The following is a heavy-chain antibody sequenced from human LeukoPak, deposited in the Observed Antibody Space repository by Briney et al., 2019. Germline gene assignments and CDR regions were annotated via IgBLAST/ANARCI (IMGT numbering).Heavy chain of an antibody. CDR3: AKKRSSGGATQFDY. V-gene: IGHV3-23*01. D-gene: IGHD2-15*01. Sequence: GGSLRLSCVASGFTFSSYGMSWVRQAPGKGLEWVSSTSGSGDDTYCADSVKGRFTLSRDNSKNTLYLQMNSLRADDTAVYYCAKKRSSGGATQFDYWGQGTLVTVSS. J-gene: IGHJ4*02. CDR2: TSGSGDDT. CDR1: GFTFSSYG.